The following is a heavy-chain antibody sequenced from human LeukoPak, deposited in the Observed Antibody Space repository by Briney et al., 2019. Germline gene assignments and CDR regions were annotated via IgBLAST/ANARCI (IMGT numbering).Heavy chain of an antibody. D-gene: IGHD3-10*01. CDR1: GFTFSGSS. J-gene: IGHJ4*02. Sequence: PGGSLRLSCAASGFTFSGSSMHWVRQASGKGLEWVGRVRSKTNNYATAYAASVNGRFTISRDDSKNTAYLQMNSLKTEDTAVYYCTRDQWPALLRFGERGGDYWGQGTLVTVSS. CDR3: TRDQWPALLRFGERGGDY. V-gene: IGHV3-73*01. CDR2: VRSKTNNYAT.